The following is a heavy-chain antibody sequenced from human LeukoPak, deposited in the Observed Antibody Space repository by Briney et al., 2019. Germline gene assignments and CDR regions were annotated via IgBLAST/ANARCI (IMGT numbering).Heavy chain of an antibody. CDR3: AKARKRGYAYGSVDS. CDR1: GFIFDDYT. CDR2: ISWDGGNS. D-gene: IGHD5-18*01. J-gene: IGHJ4*02. V-gene: IGHV3-43*01. Sequence: PGGSLRLSCAASGFIFDDYTMHWVRQAPAKGLEWVSVISWDGGNSFYADSVKGRFTVSRDNNRKSLYLQMHSLRPEDTAFYYCAKARKRGYAYGSVDSWGQGTLVTVSS.